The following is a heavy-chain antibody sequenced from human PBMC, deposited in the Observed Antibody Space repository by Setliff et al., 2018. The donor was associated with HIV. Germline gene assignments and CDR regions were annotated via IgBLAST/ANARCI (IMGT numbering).Heavy chain of an antibody. J-gene: IGHJ6*02. V-gene: IGHV3-49*04. CDR3: ARDGRAVTSLMVVVSLKNGMDV. CDR1: GFTFGDYA. D-gene: IGHD3-22*01. CDR2: IRSKAYGGTT. Sequence: GGSLRLSCTASGFTFGDYAMSWVRQAPGKGLEWVGFIRSKAYGGTTEYAASVKGRFTISRDDSKSIAYLQMNSLTSEDRAIYYCARDGRAVTSLMVVVSLKNGMDVWGQGTTVTVSS.